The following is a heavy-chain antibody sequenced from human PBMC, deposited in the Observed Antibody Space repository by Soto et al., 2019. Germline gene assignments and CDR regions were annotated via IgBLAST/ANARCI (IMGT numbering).Heavy chain of an antibody. V-gene: IGHV3-23*01. D-gene: IGHD3-22*01. CDR2: ISGTGIST. J-gene: IGHJ4*02. Sequence: GGSLRLSWAASEFTFSSYAMSWVRQAPGKGLEWVSGISGTGISTYYADSVKGRFTISRDNSKNTLYLQMNSLRAEDTAVYYCAKVYYYDSSGYYLQYYFDYWGQGTLVTVSS. CDR3: AKVYYYDSSGYYLQYYFDY. CDR1: EFTFSSYA.